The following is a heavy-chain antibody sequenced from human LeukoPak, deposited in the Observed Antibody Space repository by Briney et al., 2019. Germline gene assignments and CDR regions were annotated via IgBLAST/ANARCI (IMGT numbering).Heavy chain of an antibody. V-gene: IGHV4-31*03. Sequence: SETLSLTCTVSGGXISSGGYYWSWTRQHPGKCLECHGHIYYRGSTYYNTSLKSRVTISVDTSKNQFSLKLSSVTAADAAVYYCARDPYGSIDYWGQGTLVTVSS. J-gene: IGHJ4*02. CDR3: ARDPYGSIDY. D-gene: IGHD3-10*01. CDR2: IYYRGST. CDR1: GGXISSGGYY.